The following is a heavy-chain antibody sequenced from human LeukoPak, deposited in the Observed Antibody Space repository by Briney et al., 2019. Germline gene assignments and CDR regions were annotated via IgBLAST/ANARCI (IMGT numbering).Heavy chain of an antibody. D-gene: IGHD6-19*01. Sequence: TGGSLRLSCAASGFTFDDYAMHWVRQAPGKGLQWVSLISGDGGSTYYADSVKGRFTISRDNSKNSLYLQMNSLRTEDTALYYCAKEVTFLAGRPYYYYGMDVWGQGTTVTVSS. V-gene: IGHV3-43*02. CDR2: ISGDGGST. CDR1: GFTFDDYA. J-gene: IGHJ6*02. CDR3: AKEVTFLAGRPYYYYGMDV.